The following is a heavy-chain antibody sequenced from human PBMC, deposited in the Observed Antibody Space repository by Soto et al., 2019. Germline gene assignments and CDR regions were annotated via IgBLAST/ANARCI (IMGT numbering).Heavy chain of an antibody. CDR2: IYHSGST. CDR3: ASTPSGYDRSGYYSTLGY. J-gene: IGHJ4*02. D-gene: IGHD3-22*01. CDR1: GGSISSSNW. V-gene: IGHV4-4*02. Sequence: QVQLQESGPGLVKPSGTLSLTCAVSGGSISSSNWWSWVRQPPGKGLEWIGEIYHSGSTNYNPSLKSRVTIAVGKSKNQCSLKLSSVTAADTAVYYCASTPSGYDRSGYYSTLGYWGQGTLVTVSS.